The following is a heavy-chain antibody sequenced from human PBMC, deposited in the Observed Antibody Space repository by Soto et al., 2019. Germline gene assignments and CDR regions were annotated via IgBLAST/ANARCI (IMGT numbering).Heavy chain of an antibody. Sequence: SETLSLTCAVSGGSISSSNWWSWVRQPPGKGLEWIGEIYHSGSTNYNPSLKSRVTISVDKSKNQFSLKLSSVTAADTAVYYCARGYGSSWYFVAYWGQGTLVTVSS. D-gene: IGHD6-13*01. CDR1: GGSISSSNW. CDR2: IYHSGST. J-gene: IGHJ4*02. CDR3: ARGYGSSWYFVAY. V-gene: IGHV4-4*02.